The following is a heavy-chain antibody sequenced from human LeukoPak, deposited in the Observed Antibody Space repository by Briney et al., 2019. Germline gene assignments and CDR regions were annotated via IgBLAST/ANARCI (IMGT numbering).Heavy chain of an antibody. Sequence: PGGSLRLPCAASGFTFSSYSMNWVRQAPGKGLKWVSSISSSSSYIYYADSVKGRFTISRDNAKNSLYLQMNSLRAEDTAVYYCARDRAYYDFWSGLNWFDPWGQGTLVTVSS. CDR2: ISSSSSYI. J-gene: IGHJ5*02. CDR3: ARDRAYYDFWSGLNWFDP. D-gene: IGHD3-3*01. CDR1: GFTFSSYS. V-gene: IGHV3-21*01.